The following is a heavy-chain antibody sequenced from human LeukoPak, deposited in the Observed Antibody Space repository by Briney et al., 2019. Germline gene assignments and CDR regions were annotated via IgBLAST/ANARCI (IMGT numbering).Heavy chain of an antibody. J-gene: IGHJ4*02. CDR2: IKSKTDGGTT. V-gene: IGHV3-15*01. CDR3: TTKAGMAATFPEYYYFDY. Sequence: GGSLRLSCAVSRLAFTNAWMSWVRQAPGKGLEWVDRIKSKTDGGTTDYAAPVKGRFTISRDDSKNTLYLQMNSLKTEDTAVYYCTTKAGMAATFPEYYYFDYWGQGTLVTVSS. D-gene: IGHD6-13*01. CDR1: RLAFTNAW.